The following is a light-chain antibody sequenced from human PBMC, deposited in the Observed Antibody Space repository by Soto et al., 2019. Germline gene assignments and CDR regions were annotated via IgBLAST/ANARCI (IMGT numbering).Light chain of an antibody. J-gene: IGLJ3*02. CDR3: SSYAGNNIL. CDR2: EVS. CDR1: NSDIGGYSY. V-gene: IGLV2-8*01. Sequence: QSALTQPPSASGSPGQSVTISCTGTNSDIGGYSYVSWYQQHPGKAPKLMIYEVSKRPSGVPDRFSGSRSGSTASLTVSGLQAEDEADYYCSSYAGNNILFGGGTKLTVL.